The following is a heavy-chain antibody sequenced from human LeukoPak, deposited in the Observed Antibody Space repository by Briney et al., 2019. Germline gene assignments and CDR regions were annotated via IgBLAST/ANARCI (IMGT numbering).Heavy chain of an antibody. Sequence: ASVKVSCKASGYTFTSYDINWVRQATGQGLEWMGIINPRGGSTSYAQKFQGRVTMTRDTSTSTVYMELSSLRSEDTAVYYCAREKIVVVPAEETGYYYYMDVWGEGTTVTVSS. J-gene: IGHJ6*03. CDR3: AREKIVVVPAEETGYYYYMDV. CDR1: GYTFTSYD. V-gene: IGHV1-46*01. D-gene: IGHD2-2*01. CDR2: INPRGGST.